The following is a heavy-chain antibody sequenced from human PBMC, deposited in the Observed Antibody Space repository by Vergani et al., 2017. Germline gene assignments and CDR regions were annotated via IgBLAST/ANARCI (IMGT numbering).Heavy chain of an antibody. CDR3: ARDSSTSEYQLLNWFDT. CDR2: INTNTGNP. J-gene: IGHJ5*02. Sequence: QVQLVQSGSELKTPGASVKVSCKASGYTFTSYALNWVRQAPGQGLEWMGRINTNTGNPTYAQGFTGRFVFSLDTSGSTAYLQISSLKAEDTAVYYCARDSSTSEYQLLNWFDTWGLGTLVTVSA. D-gene: IGHD2-2*01. CDR1: GYTFTSYA. V-gene: IGHV7-4-1*02.